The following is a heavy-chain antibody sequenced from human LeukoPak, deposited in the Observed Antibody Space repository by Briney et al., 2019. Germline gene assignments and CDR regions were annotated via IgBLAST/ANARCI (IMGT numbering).Heavy chain of an antibody. CDR1: GYTFTNYA. CDR2: INTNTGNP. J-gene: IGHJ4*02. V-gene: IGHV7-4-1*02. Sequence: ASVKVSCKASGYTFTNYAINWVRQAPGQGLEWMGWINTNTGNPTSAQGFTGRFVFSLDTSVSTAYLQISSLKAEDTAVYYCARGSYFFDYWGQGTLVTVSS. CDR3: ARGSYFFDY.